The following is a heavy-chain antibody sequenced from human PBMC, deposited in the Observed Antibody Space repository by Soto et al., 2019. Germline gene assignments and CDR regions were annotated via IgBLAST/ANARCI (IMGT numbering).Heavy chain of an antibody. D-gene: IGHD3-16*02. Sequence: QVQLQESGPGLVKPSQTLSLTCTVSGGSISSSHYYWNWIRQHPGKGLEWIGYIYNTGDTYYNPSLKSRVTISVDTSKNQFSLKLSSVTAADTAVYYCARDYLRDAFDIWGQGTLVTVSS. CDR2: IYNTGDT. J-gene: IGHJ3*02. CDR3: ARDYLRDAFDI. V-gene: IGHV4-31*03. CDR1: GGSISSSHYY.